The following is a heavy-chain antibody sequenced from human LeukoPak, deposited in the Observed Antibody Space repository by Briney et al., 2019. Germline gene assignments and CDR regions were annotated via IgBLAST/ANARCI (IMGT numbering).Heavy chain of an antibody. Sequence: SETLSLTCTVSGGSISSYYWRWIRQPPGKGLEWIGYIYYSGSTNYNPSLKSRVTISVDTSKNQFSLKLSSVTAADTAVYYCARSGVRYSSSWYLVYWGQGTLVTVSS. V-gene: IGHV4-59*01. D-gene: IGHD6-13*01. CDR3: ARSGVRYSSSWYLVY. CDR1: GGSISSYY. CDR2: IYYSGST. J-gene: IGHJ4*02.